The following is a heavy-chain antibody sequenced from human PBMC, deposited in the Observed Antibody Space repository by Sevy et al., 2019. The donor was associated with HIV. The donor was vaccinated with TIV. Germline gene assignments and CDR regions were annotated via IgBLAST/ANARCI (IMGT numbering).Heavy chain of an antibody. CDR3: ARWDLIAAAGPSFDY. V-gene: IGHV4-39*01. Sequence: SETLSLTCTVSGGSISSSSYYWGWIRQPPGKGLEWIGSIYYSGSTYYNPSLKSRVTISVDTSKNQFSLKLSSVTAADTAVYYYARWDLIAAAGPSFDYWGQGTLVTVSS. J-gene: IGHJ4*02. CDR1: GGSISSSSYY. D-gene: IGHD6-13*01. CDR2: IYYSGST.